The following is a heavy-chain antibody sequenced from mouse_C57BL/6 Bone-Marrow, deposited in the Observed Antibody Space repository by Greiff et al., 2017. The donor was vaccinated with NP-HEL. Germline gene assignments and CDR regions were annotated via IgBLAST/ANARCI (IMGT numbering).Heavy chain of an antibody. CDR1: GYTFTSYT. J-gene: IGHJ1*03. V-gene: IGHV1-4*01. CDR3: ARGWYFDV. Sequence: VQLQQSGAELARPGASVKMSCKASGYTFTSYTMHWVKQRPGQGLEWIGYINPSSGYTKYNQKFKDKATLTVDKHSSTAYMPLSSLTSEDSAVYYCARGWYFDVWGTGTTVTVSS. CDR2: INPSSGYT.